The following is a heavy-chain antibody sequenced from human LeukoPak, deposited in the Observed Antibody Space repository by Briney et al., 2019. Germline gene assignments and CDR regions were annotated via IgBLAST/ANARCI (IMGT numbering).Heavy chain of an antibody. J-gene: IGHJ3*02. D-gene: IGHD1-26*01. V-gene: IGHV3-74*01. CDR1: GFTFTNYW. CDR3: ARDMRWEAGDGFDI. CDR2: INSDGTYT. Sequence: PGGSLRLSCAASGFTFTNYWMHWVRQAPGKGLVWVSRINSDGTYTTHAESVKGRFTISWDNAKKILYLQMNSLRAEDTAVYYCARDMRWEAGDGFDIWGQGTMVTVSS.